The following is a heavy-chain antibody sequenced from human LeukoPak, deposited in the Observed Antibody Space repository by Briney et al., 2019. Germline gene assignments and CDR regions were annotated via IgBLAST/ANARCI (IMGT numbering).Heavy chain of an antibody. CDR1: GFTFSNYA. V-gene: IGHV3-23*01. J-gene: IGHJ4*02. Sequence: GGSLRLSCAAAGFTFSNYAMTWVRQAPGKGLEWVSSISGSGGSTYYADSVKGRFTISRDNSKNTLYLQMNSLRAEDTAVYYCARDEPRYSSSWYLFDYWGQGTLVTVSS. CDR3: ARDEPRYSSSWYLFDY. D-gene: IGHD6-13*01. CDR2: ISGSGGST.